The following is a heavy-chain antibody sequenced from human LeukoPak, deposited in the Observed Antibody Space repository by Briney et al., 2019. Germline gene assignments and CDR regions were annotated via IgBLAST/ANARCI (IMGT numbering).Heavy chain of an antibody. CDR3: ARDLRYSSGWYVGFQH. Sequence: GASVKVSCKASGYTFTSYYMHWVRQAPGQGLEWMGIINPSGGSTSYAQKFQGRVTMTRDTSTSTVYMELSSLRSEDTAVYYCARDLRYSSGWYVGFQHWGQGTLVTVSS. D-gene: IGHD6-19*01. CDR2: INPSGGST. V-gene: IGHV1-46*01. CDR1: GYTFTSYY. J-gene: IGHJ1*01.